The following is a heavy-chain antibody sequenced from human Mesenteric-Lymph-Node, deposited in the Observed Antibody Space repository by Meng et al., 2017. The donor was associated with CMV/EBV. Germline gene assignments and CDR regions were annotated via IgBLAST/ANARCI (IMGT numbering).Heavy chain of an antibody. D-gene: IGHD6-13*01. Sequence: GESLKISCAASGFTFSSNWMHWVRQAPGKGLVWVSRINSDGTKTTYADSVKGRFTISRDNAKNTLYLHMNSLRAEDTAVYYCARDGGGFSSSPFDYWGQGTLVTVSS. CDR1: GFTFSSNW. CDR3: ARDGGGFSSSPFDY. J-gene: IGHJ4*02. V-gene: IGHV3-74*01. CDR2: INSDGTKT.